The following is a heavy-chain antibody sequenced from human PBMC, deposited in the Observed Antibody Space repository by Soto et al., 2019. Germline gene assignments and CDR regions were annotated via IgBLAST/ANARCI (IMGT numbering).Heavy chain of an antibody. Sequence: SETLSLTCTVSGGSISSYYWSWIRQPAGKGLEWIGRIYTSGSTNYNPSLKSRVTMSADTSKNQFSLKLSSVTAADTAVYYCARDTYYDILTGPTDYGMDVWGQGTTVTVSS. J-gene: IGHJ6*02. D-gene: IGHD3-9*01. CDR3: ARDTYYDILTGPTDYGMDV. V-gene: IGHV4-4*07. CDR1: GGSISSYY. CDR2: IYTSGST.